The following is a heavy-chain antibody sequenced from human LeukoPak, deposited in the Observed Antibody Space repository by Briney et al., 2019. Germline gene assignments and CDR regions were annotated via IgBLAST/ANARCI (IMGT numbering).Heavy chain of an antibody. CDR1: GGTFSSYA. V-gene: IGHV1-2*06. CDR2: INPNSGGT. D-gene: IGHD3-22*01. CDR3: ARVTLDSSGWFDY. Sequence: GASVKVSCKASGGTFSSYAISWVRQAPGQGLEWMGRINPNSGGTNYAQKFQGRVTMTRDTSISTAYMELSRLRSDDTAVYYCARVTLDSSGWFDYWGQGTLVTVSS. J-gene: IGHJ4*02.